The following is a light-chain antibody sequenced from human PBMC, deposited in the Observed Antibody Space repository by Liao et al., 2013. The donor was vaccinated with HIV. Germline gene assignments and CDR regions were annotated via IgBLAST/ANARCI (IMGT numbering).Light chain of an antibody. V-gene: IGLV3-21*01. CDR1: NIGSKS. Sequence: SYVLTQPPSVSVAPGKTARITCGGNNIGSKSVHWYQQKPGQAPVLVIYYDSDRPSGIPARFSGSKSGNTATLTISRVEAGDEADYYCQVWDSSSDHVVFGGGTKLTVL. J-gene: IGLJ2*01. CDR3: QVWDSSSDHVV. CDR2: YDS.